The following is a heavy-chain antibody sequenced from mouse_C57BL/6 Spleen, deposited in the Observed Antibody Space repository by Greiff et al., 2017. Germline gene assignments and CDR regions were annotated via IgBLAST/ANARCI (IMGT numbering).Heavy chain of an antibody. CDR3: ARGVYYYGSSFDY. CDR2: IYPGSGST. J-gene: IGHJ2*01. Sequence: QVQLQQSGAELVKPGASVKMSCKASGYTFTSYWITWVKQRPGQGLEWIGDIYPGSGSTNYNEKFKSKATLTVDTSSSTAYMQLSSLTSEDSAVYDCARGVYYYGSSFDYWGQGTTLTVSS. CDR1: GYTFTSYW. D-gene: IGHD1-1*01. V-gene: IGHV1-55*01.